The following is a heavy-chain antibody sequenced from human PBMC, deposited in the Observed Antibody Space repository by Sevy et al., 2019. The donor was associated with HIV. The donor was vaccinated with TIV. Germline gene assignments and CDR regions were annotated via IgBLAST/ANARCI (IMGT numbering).Heavy chain of an antibody. J-gene: IGHJ6*03. CDR2: ISYDGSNK. Sequence: GGSLRLSCAASGFTFSSYAMHWVRQAPGKGLEWVAVISYDGSNKYYADSVKGRFTISRDNSKNTLYLQMNSLRAEDTAVYYCAREYPYYYYYMHVWGKGTTVTVSS. V-gene: IGHV3-30-3*01. CDR3: AREYPYYYYYMHV. CDR1: GFTFSSYA. D-gene: IGHD2-2*02.